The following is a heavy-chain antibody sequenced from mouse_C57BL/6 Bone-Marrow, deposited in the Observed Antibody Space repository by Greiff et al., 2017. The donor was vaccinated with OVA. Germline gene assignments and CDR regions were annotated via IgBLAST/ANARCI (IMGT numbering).Heavy chain of an antibody. D-gene: IGHD1-1*01. J-gene: IGHJ2*01. CDR2: IDPSDSYT. V-gene: IGHV1-50*01. CDR3: YYGSSYY. CDR1: GYTFTSYW. Sequence: QVQLQQPGAELVKPGASVKLSCKASGYTFTSYWMQWVQQRPGQGLEWIGEIDPSDSYTNYNQKFKGKATLTVDTSSSTAYMQLSSLTSEDSAVYYCYYGSSYYWGQGTTLTVSS.